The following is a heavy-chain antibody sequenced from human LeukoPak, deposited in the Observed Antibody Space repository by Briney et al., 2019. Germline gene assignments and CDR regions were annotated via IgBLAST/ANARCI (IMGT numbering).Heavy chain of an antibody. CDR3: AKEHYYDSSGHYYYYMDV. Sequence: GRSLRLSCAASGFTFSSYGMHWVRQAPGKGLEWVAVIWYDGSNKYYADSVKGRFTISRDNSKNTLYLQMNSLRAEDTAVYYCAKEHYYDSSGHYYYYMDVWGKGTTVTVSS. D-gene: IGHD3-22*01. J-gene: IGHJ6*03. V-gene: IGHV3-33*06. CDR1: GFTFSSYG. CDR2: IWYDGSNK.